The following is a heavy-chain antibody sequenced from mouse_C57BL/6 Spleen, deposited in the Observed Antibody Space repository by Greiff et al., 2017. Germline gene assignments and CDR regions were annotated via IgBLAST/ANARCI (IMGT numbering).Heavy chain of an antibody. V-gene: IGHV1-61*01. D-gene: IGHD1-1*01. CDR3: ASRPHYYGSSPFAY. CDR2: IYPSDSET. J-gene: IGHJ3*01. CDR1: GYTFTSYW. Sequence: QVQLQQPGAELVRPGSSVKLSCKASGYTFTSYWMDWVKQRPGQGLEWIGNIYPSDSETHYNQKFKDKATLTVDKSSSTAYMQLSSLTSEDSAVYYCASRPHYYGSSPFAYWGQGTLVTVSA.